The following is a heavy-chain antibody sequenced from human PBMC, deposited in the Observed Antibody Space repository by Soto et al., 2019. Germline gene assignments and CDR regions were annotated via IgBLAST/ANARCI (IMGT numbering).Heavy chain of an antibody. D-gene: IGHD5-18*01. J-gene: IGHJ4*02. V-gene: IGHV4-39*01. CDR3: ANVDTDMVTFDY. CDR1: GGSISSSSYY. CDR2: IYYSGST. Sequence: PSXTLSLTCTVSGGSISSSSYYWGWIRQPPGKGLEWIGSIYYSGSTYYNPSLKSRVTISVDTSKNQFSLKLSSVTAADTAVYYCANVDTDMVTFDYWGQGTLVTVSS.